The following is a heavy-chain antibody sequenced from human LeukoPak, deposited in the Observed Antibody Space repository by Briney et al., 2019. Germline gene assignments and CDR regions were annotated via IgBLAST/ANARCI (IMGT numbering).Heavy chain of an antibody. D-gene: IGHD7-27*01. Sequence: ASVKVSCRVSGYTLTELSMHWVRQAPGKGLEWMGGFDPEDGETIYAQKFQGRVTMTEDTSTDTAYMELSSLRSEDTAVHYCARSRNWGDYYYYYGMDVWGQGTTVTVSS. J-gene: IGHJ6*02. CDR2: FDPEDGET. V-gene: IGHV1-24*01. CDR3: ARSRNWGDYYYYYGMDV. CDR1: GYTLTELS.